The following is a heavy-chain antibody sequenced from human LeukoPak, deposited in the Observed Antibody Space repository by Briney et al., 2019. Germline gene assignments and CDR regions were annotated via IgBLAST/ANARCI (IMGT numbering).Heavy chain of an antibody. CDR2: FDPEDGET. CDR3: ATDIYDSSGYYWSPLDY. J-gene: IGHJ4*02. Sequence: VASAKVSCKVSGYTLTELSMHWVRQAPGKGLEWMGGFDPEDGETIYAQRFQGRVTMTEDTSTDTAYMELSSLRSEDTAVYYCATDIYDSSGYYWSPLDYWGQGTLVTVSS. V-gene: IGHV1-24*01. D-gene: IGHD3-22*01. CDR1: GYTLTELS.